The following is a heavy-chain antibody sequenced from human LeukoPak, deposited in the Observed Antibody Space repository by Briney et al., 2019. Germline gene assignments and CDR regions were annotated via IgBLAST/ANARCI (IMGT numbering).Heavy chain of an antibody. CDR3: ARDSGSSSYMDV. D-gene: IGHD6-6*01. CDR2: IYYSGST. Sequence: KPSETLSLTCTVSGGSISSSSYYWGWIRQPPGEGLEWIGYIYYSGSTSYNPSLKSRVTISIDTSKNQFSLKLSSVTAADTAVYYCARDSGSSSYMDVWGKGTAVTVSS. V-gene: IGHV4-61*01. CDR1: GGSISSSSYY. J-gene: IGHJ6*03.